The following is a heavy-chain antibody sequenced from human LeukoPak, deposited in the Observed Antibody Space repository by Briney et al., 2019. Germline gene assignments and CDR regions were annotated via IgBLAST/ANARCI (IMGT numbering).Heavy chain of an antibody. CDR3: ARLVWGLRDNDY. V-gene: IGHV1-2*02. CDR1: GYTFTGYY. J-gene: IGHJ4*02. D-gene: IGHD4-17*01. Sequence: ASVKVSCKASGYTFTGYYMHWVRQAPGQGLEWMGWINPNSGGTNYAQEFQGRVTMTRDTSISTAYMELSRLRSDDTAVYYCARLVWGLRDNDYWGQGTLVTVSS. CDR2: INPNSGGT.